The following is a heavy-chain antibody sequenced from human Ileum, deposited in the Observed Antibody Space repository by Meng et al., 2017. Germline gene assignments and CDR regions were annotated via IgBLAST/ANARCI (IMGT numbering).Heavy chain of an antibody. D-gene: IGHD1-14*01. CDR1: GVTVNINY. V-gene: IGHV3-53*04. CDR2: IDSDANT. Sequence: EVQLVESGGGLAHLGGSLRLSCAASGVTVNINYMTWVRQAPGKGLEWVSVIDSDANTYYADSVKGRFTISRHHSENTLYLQMNSLRPEDTAVYYCASRPGAEAGPFDYWGQGTLVTVSS. J-gene: IGHJ4*02. CDR3: ASRPGAEAGPFDY.